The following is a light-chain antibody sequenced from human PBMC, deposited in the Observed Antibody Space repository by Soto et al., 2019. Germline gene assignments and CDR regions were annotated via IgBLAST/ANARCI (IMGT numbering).Light chain of an antibody. J-gene: IGKJ1*01. Sequence: DGVMSQAPDSLAVYLGERATIDCKSSQSLLYSSHNKNYLGWYPPNPGQSPKLLISWASTRESGVPDRFSGSGSGTDFTLTISSLQAEDVALYYCQQYYNIPWTFGQGTKV. V-gene: IGKV4-1*01. CDR3: QQYYNIPWT. CDR1: QSLLYSSHNKNY. CDR2: WAS.